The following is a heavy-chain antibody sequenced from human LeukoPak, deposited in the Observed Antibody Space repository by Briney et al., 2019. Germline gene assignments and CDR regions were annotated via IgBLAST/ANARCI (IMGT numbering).Heavy chain of an antibody. CDR1: GGSISSSGHY. CDR2: IYYSGSA. V-gene: IGHV4-31*03. J-gene: IGHJ4*02. D-gene: IGHD6-13*01. CDR3: AREITTAGMGNFDY. Sequence: SETLSLTCTVSGGSISSSGHYWSWIRQHPGKGLEWIGYIYYSGSAYYNQSLKSRVAISVDTSKNQFSLELSSVTAADTALYYCAREITTAGMGNFDYWGQGTLVTVSS.